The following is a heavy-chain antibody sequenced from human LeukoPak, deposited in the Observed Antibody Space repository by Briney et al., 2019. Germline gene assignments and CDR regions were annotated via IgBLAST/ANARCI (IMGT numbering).Heavy chain of an antibody. D-gene: IGHD3-3*01. Sequence: PPETLSLTCTVSGGSISSSSYYWGWIRQPPGKGLEWIGSIYYSGSTYYNPSLKSRVTISVDTSKNQFSLKLSSVTAADTAVYYCARLTTSDFWSGTRPGAFDIWGQGTMVTVSS. CDR1: GGSISSSSYY. CDR2: IYYSGST. CDR3: ARLTTSDFWSGTRPGAFDI. J-gene: IGHJ3*02. V-gene: IGHV4-39*01.